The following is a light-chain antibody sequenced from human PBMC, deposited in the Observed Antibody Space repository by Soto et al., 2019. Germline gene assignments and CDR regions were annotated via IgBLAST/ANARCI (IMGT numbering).Light chain of an antibody. CDR3: QHRFNWPLT. CDR2: DAS. J-gene: IGKJ4*01. Sequence: EIVLTQSPATLSLSPWERATLSCRASQKIGTFLAWYQQKPGQAPRLLFYDASNRATGVPPRFSGSGSGTDFTLTISSLEPEDLAVYYCQHRFNWPLTFGGGTKVEIK. CDR1: QKIGTF. V-gene: IGKV3-11*01.